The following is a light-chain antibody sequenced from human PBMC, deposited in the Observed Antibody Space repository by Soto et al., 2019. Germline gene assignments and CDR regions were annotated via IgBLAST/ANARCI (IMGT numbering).Light chain of an antibody. CDR2: GNN. Sequence: QSVLTQPPSVSGAPGQRVTISCTGTSTNIGAGYDVHWYQQLPGKAPKLLVSGNNNRPSGVPDRLSASKSGPSASLAITGRLAEDEDHDYCQSYDSSLTAYVFGTGTKVTVL. CDR3: QSYDSSLTAYV. V-gene: IGLV1-40*01. CDR1: STNIGAGYD. J-gene: IGLJ1*01.